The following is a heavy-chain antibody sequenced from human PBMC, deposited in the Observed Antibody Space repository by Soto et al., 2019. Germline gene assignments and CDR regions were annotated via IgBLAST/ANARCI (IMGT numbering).Heavy chain of an antibody. D-gene: IGHD6-13*01. CDR2: ISSSSSYT. Sequence: PGGSLRLSCAASGFTFSDYYMSWIRQAPGKGLEWVSYISSSSSYTNYADSVKGRFTISRDNAKNSLYLQMNSLRAEDTAVYYCARDHVAAAGTSDYYYGMDVWGQGTTVTVSS. V-gene: IGHV3-11*06. J-gene: IGHJ6*02. CDR1: GFTFSDYY. CDR3: ARDHVAAAGTSDYYYGMDV.